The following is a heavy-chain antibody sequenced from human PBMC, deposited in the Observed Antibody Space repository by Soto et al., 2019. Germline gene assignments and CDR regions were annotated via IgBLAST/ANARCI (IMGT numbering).Heavy chain of an antibody. J-gene: IGHJ3*02. Sequence: SETLSLTCTVSGASISSYDWNWSWIRQPPGKRPEWIGYTYYSGRPNYNPSLKSRVTISVDTSKNQFSLEMTSVTAADTAVYYCARLTKKEVYAFEIWGPGTMVT. CDR3: ARLTKKEVYAFEI. D-gene: IGHD2-8*01. CDR1: GASISSYD. V-gene: IGHV4-59*12. CDR2: TYYSGRP.